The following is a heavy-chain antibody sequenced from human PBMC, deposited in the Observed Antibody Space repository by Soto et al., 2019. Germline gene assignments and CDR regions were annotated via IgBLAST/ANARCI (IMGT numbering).Heavy chain of an antibody. Sequence: ASVKVSCKASGYTFTGYYMHWVRQAPGQGLEWMGWINPNSGGTNYAQKFQGWVTMTRDTSISTAYMELSRLRSDDTAVYYCARDGEVWSGSPRGYYGMDVWGQGTTVTVSS. CDR3: ARDGEVWSGSPRGYYGMDV. CDR1: GYTFTGYY. D-gene: IGHD3-3*01. J-gene: IGHJ6*02. V-gene: IGHV1-2*04. CDR2: INPNSGGT.